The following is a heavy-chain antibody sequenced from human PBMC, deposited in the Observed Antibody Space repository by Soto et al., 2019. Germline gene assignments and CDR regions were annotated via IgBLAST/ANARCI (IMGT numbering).Heavy chain of an antibody. CDR1: GFTFSSYA. J-gene: IGHJ6*02. Sequence: QVQLVESGGGVVQPGRSLRLSCAASGFTFSSYAMHWVRQAPGKGLEWVAVISYDGSNKYYADSVKGRFTISRDNSKNPLYLQMNSLRAEDTAVYYCARDHIPERGGPTPYYGMDVCGQGNTVTVSS. CDR2: ISYDGSNK. CDR3: ARDHIPERGGPTPYYGMDV. V-gene: IGHV3-30-3*01. D-gene: IGHD2-15*01.